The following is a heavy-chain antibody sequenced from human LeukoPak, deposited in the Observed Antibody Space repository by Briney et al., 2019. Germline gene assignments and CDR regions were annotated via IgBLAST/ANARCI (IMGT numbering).Heavy chain of an antibody. CDR2: MYLSGTT. D-gene: IGHD3-22*01. J-gene: IGHJ4*02. CDR3: ARGSSGYYYG. V-gene: IGHV4-4*02. Sequence: SETLSLTCTVSGDSINSLDLWSWVRQLPGKGLEWIGEMYLSGTTHSNPSVKSRVTISADTSKNQFSLKLSSVTAADTAVYYCARGSSGYYYGWGQGTLVTVSS. CDR1: GDSINSLDL.